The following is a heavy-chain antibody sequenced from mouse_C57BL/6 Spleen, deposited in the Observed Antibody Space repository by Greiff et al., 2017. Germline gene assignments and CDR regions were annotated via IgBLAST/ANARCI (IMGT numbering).Heavy chain of an antibody. CDR1: GFTFSDYG. V-gene: IGHV5-17*01. CDR2: ISSGSSTI. CDR3: ARNYSPYYYAMEY. J-gene: IGHJ4*01. D-gene: IGHD2-1*01. Sequence: EVKVVESGGGLVKPGGSLKLSCAASGFTFSDYGMHWVRQAPEKGLEWVAYISSGSSTIYYADTVKGRFTISRDNAKNTLFLQMTSLRSEYTAMYYCARNYSPYYYAMEYWGQGTSVTVSS.